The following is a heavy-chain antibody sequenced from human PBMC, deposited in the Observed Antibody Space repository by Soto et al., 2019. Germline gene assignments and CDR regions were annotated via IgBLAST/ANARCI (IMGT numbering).Heavy chain of an antibody. CDR1: GFTFSSYV. CDR2: ISGSGGST. D-gene: IGHD2-8*01. Sequence: GGSLRLSCAASGFTFSSYVMSWVRQAPGKGLEWVSAISGSGGSTYYADSVKGRFTISRDNSKNTLYLQMNSLRAEDTAVYYCAKRGSRMVYATGPDYWGQGTLVTVSS. V-gene: IGHV3-23*01. J-gene: IGHJ4*02. CDR3: AKRGSRMVYATGPDY.